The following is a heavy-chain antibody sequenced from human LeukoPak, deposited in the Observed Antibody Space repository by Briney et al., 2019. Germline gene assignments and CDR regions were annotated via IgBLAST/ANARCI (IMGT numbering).Heavy chain of an antibody. CDR3: ANWGGRSGWPEGDY. J-gene: IGHJ4*02. D-gene: IGHD6-19*01. V-gene: IGHV3-23*01. Sequence: GGSLILSCVGSGFSFRSYLMSWVRQAPGKGLEWVSGISDSGERTYYADSVKGRFTISRDNSRNTLYLQMTSLRVEDTAVYYCANWGGRSGWPEGDYWGQGTLVSVSS. CDR2: ISDSGERT. CDR1: GFSFRSYL.